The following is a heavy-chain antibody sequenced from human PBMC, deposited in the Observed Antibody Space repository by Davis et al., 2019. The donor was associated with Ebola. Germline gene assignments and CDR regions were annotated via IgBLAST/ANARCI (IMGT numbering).Heavy chain of an antibody. CDR1: GFTFSSYS. CDR2: ISSSSSYI. CDR3: ARVRAFRVTGTHDY. Sequence: GESLKISCAASGFTFSSYSMNWVRQAPGKGLEWVSSISSSSSYIYYADSVKGRFTISRDNAKNSLYLQMNSLRAEDTAVYYCARVRAFRVTGTHDYWGQGTLVTVSS. V-gene: IGHV3-21*01. J-gene: IGHJ4*02. D-gene: IGHD2-8*02.